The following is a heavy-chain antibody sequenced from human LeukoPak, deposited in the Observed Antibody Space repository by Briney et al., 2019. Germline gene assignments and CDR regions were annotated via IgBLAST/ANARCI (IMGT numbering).Heavy chain of an antibody. Sequence: SETLSLTCTVSGGSISSGGYYWSWIRQPPGKGLEWIGYIYHSGSTYYNPSLKSRVTISVDRSKNQFSLKLSSVTAADTAVYYCAGGKIFPGTSPFDYWGQGTLVTVSS. V-gene: IGHV4-30-2*01. CDR1: GGSISSGGYY. CDR2: IYHSGST. J-gene: IGHJ4*02. CDR3: AGGKIFPGTSPFDY. D-gene: IGHD3-9*01.